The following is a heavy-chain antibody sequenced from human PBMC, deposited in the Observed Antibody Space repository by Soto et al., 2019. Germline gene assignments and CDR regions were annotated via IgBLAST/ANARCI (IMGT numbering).Heavy chain of an antibody. CDR3: ANSEYSRYKNIDV. D-gene: IGHD5-18*01. Sequence: RRLSCAASGFTFRGYGMHWVRQAPGRGLEWVALISYDGSIKYYADSVRGRSTISRDSSKNTRYLQMNSLIAEDTAVYYCANSEYSRYKNIDVWGQGTTVTVSS. V-gene: IGHV3-30*18. CDR1: GFTFRGYG. J-gene: IGHJ6*02. CDR2: ISYDGSIK.